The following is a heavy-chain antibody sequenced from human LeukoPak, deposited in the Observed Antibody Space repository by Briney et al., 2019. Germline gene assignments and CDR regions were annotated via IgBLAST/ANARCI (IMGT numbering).Heavy chain of an antibody. CDR1: GFTVSSNY. CDR2: IYSGGST. Sequence: PGGSLRLSCAASGFTVSSNYMSWVRQAPGKGLEWVPVIYSGGSTYYADSVKGRFTISRDNSKNTLYLQMNSLRAEDTAVYYCARGEASSSWVRYMDVWGKGTTVTVSS. D-gene: IGHD6-13*01. CDR3: ARGEASSSWVRYMDV. V-gene: IGHV3-53*01. J-gene: IGHJ6*03.